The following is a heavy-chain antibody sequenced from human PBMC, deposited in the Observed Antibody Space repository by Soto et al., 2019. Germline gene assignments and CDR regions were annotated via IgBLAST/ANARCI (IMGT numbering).Heavy chain of an antibody. Sequence: QVRLQESGPGLVRPSETLSLTCTVSGGSIIDEDYYWSWVRQPPGKALEWIGYVDHRGHTQYNPSLRSRLSLLSDTSKHQFSLRLTSVSVADTAVYFCAREGVGFSTGWLDCWGPGVQVTVS. V-gene: IGHV4-30-4*01. D-gene: IGHD2-8*02. CDR3: AREGVGFSTGWLDC. CDR2: VDHRGHT. J-gene: IGHJ4*02. CDR1: GGSIIDEDYY.